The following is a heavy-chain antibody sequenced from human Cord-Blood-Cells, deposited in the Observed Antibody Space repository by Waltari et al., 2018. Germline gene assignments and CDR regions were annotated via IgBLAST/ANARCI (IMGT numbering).Heavy chain of an antibody. CDR2: TYPSDADT. V-gene: IGHV5-51*01. CDR3: ARQVNGAGAFDI. Sequence: EVQLVQSGAEVKKPGESLKISCKGSGYSFTSYWIGWVRQMPGNGLEWMGLTYPSDADTRYSPSFRGQDTISADKSISTAYLQWSSLKASDTAMYYCARQVNGAGAFDIWGQGTMVTDSS. CDR1: GYSFTSYW. D-gene: IGHD1-1*01. J-gene: IGHJ3*02.